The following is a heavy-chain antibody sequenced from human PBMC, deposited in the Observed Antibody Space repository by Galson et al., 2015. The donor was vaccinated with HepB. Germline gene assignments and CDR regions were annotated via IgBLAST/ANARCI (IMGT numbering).Heavy chain of an antibody. CDR1: GFTVSSNY. Sequence: SLRLSCAASGFTVSSNYMTWVRQAPGKGLEWVSVIYSGGSSYYADSVKGRFTISRDNSKNTLYLQMNSLRAEDTAVYYCARDSSHSSSYGYYYYMDVWGKGTTVTVSS. CDR3: ARDSSHSSSYGYYYYMDV. J-gene: IGHJ6*03. V-gene: IGHV3-66*01. CDR2: IYSGGSS. D-gene: IGHD6-6*01.